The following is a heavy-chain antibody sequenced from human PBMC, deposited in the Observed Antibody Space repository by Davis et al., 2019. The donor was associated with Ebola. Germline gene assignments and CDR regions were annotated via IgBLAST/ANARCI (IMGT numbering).Heavy chain of an antibody. CDR3: AKGRRRCSSGCYYYYYMDV. J-gene: IGHJ6*03. Sequence: GESLKISCAASGFTFSSYAMSWVRQAPGKGLEWVSAISGSGGSTYYADSVKGRFTISRDNSKNTLYLQMNSLRAEDTAVYYCAKGRRRCSSGCYYYYYMDVWGIGTTVTVSS. CDR2: ISGSGGST. CDR1: GFTFSSYA. D-gene: IGHD6-19*01. V-gene: IGHV3-23*01.